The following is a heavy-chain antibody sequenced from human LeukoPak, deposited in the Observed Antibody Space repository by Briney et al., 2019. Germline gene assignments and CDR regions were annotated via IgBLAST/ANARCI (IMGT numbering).Heavy chain of an antibody. CDR3: ARDGERDGYNNFDY. CDR2: ISAYNGNT. J-gene: IGHJ4*02. D-gene: IGHD5-24*01. Sequence: ASVKVSCKASGYTFTSYGISWVRQAPRQGLVWMGWISAYNGNTNYAQKLQGRVTMTTDTSTSTAYMELRSLRSDDTAVYYCARDGERDGYNNFDYWGQGTLVTVSS. CDR1: GYTFTSYG. V-gene: IGHV1-18*01.